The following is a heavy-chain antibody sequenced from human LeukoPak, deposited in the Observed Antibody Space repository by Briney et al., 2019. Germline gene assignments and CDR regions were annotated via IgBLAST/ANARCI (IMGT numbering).Heavy chain of an antibody. CDR3: ARRYYDSSGFDAFDI. CDR2: IYYSGST. Sequence: SETLSLTCTVSGGSISSSSYYLGWIRQPPGKGLEWIGSIYYSGSTYYNPSLKSRVTISVDTSKNQFSLKLSSVTAADTAVYYCARRYYDSSGFDAFDIWGQGTMVTVSS. CDR1: GGSISSSSYY. J-gene: IGHJ3*02. D-gene: IGHD3-22*01. V-gene: IGHV4-39*01.